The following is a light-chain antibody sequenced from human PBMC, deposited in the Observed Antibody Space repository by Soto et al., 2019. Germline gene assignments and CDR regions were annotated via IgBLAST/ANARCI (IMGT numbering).Light chain of an antibody. CDR3: QTWGAGILVV. CDR1: SGHSEYA. V-gene: IGLV4-69*01. Sequence: QAVVTQSPSASASLGASVKLTCKLSSGHSEYAIAWHQQQPEKGPRYLMKVNSDGSHTKGDGIPDRFSGSSSGAERYLTISSLQSEDEADYFCQTWGAGILVVFGGGTKLTVL. CDR2: VNSDGSH. J-gene: IGLJ2*01.